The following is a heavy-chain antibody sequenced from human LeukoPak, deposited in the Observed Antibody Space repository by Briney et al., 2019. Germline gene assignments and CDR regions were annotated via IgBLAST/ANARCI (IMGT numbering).Heavy chain of an antibody. D-gene: IGHD7-27*01. CDR1: GFTFSDYY. Sequence: GGSLRLSCAASGFTFSDYYMSWIRQAPGKGLEWVSVIYSGGSTYYADSVKGRFTISRDNSKNTLYLQMNSLRAEDTAVYYCARDRSWGIDYWGQGTLVTVSS. V-gene: IGHV3-53*01. CDR2: IYSGGST. CDR3: ARDRSWGIDY. J-gene: IGHJ4*02.